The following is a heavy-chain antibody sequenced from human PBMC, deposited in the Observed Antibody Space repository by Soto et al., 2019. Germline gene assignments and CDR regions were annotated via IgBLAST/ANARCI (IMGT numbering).Heavy chain of an antibody. CDR3: ARGAGRNFDWSVNWFVP. CDR1: GFSLSNARMG. J-gene: IGHJ5*02. CDR2: IFSNDEK. Sequence: QVTLKESGPVLVKPTETLTLTCTVSGFSLSNARMGVSWIRQPPGKALEWLAHIFSNDEKSYSTSLKSRLTISKDTSKSQVVPTMTNIDPVDTATYYCARGAGRNFDWSVNWFVPWGQGTLVTVSS. D-gene: IGHD3-9*01. V-gene: IGHV2-26*01.